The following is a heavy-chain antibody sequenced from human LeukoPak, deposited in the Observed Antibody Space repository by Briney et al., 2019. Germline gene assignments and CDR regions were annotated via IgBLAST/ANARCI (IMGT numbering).Heavy chain of an antibody. V-gene: IGHV3-30-3*01. CDR2: ISYDGSNK. Sequence: GGSLRLSCAASGFTFSSYAMHWVRQAPGKGLEWVAVISYDGSNKYYADSVKGRFTISRDNSKNTLYLQMNSLRAEDTAVYYCARVAREEMATRVGAFDIWGQGTMVTVSS. D-gene: IGHD5-24*01. CDR3: ARVAREEMATRVGAFDI. CDR1: GFTFSSYA. J-gene: IGHJ3*02.